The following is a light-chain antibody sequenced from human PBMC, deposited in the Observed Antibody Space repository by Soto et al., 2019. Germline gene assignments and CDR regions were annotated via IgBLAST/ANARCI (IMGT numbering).Light chain of an antibody. CDR2: GAS. CDR1: QSVSSN. J-gene: IGKJ1*01. V-gene: IGKV3-15*01. CDR3: QQHNNWPPWT. Sequence: EIVMTQSLATLSVSPGERATLSCRASQSVSSNVAWYQQKPGQAPRLLIYGASTRATGIPARFSGSGSGTEFTLTISSLQSEDFAVYYCQQHNNWPPWTFGQGTKVEIK.